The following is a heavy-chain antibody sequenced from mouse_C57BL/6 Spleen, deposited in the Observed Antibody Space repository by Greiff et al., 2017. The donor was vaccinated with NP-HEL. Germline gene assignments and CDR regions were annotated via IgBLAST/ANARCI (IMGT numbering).Heavy chain of an antibody. D-gene: IGHD2-1*01. J-gene: IGHJ4*01. V-gene: IGHV14-2*01. CDR2: IDPEDGET. CDR1: GFNIKDYY. CDR3: ARESPLLGDY. Sequence: VQLQQSGAELVKPGASVKLSCTASGFNIKDYYMHWVKQRTEQGLEWIGRIDPEDGETKYAPTFQGKATITADTSSNTAYLQLSSLTSEDTAVYYCARESPLLGDYWGQGTSVTVSS.